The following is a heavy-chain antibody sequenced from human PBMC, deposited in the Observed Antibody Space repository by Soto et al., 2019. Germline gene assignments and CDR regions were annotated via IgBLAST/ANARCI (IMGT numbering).Heavy chain of an antibody. J-gene: IGHJ4*02. Sequence: LILSCAASLFNFSIYSMTWVRQAPGEGLEWLSYISGGGTTIYYADSVKGRFTISRDNAKNSLYLQMNSLRDEDTAVYYCARDSSSWKRTDYWGQGTLVTVSS. D-gene: IGHD6-13*01. CDR1: LFNFSIYS. CDR2: ISGGGTTI. CDR3: ARDSSSWKRTDY. V-gene: IGHV3-48*02.